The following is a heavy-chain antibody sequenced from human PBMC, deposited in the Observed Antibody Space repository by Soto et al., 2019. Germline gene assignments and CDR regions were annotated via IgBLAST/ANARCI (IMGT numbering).Heavy chain of an antibody. CDR3: ARLLEMVVNGVGGDVSDI. D-gene: IGHD7-27*01. Sequence: SETLSLTCTVSGGSISSGGYYWSWIRQHPGKGLEWIGYIYYSKSTYYNPSLKSRVTISLDTSKNQFSLKLSSVTAADTAVYYCARLLEMVVNGVGGDVSDIWGQGTMVTVSS. CDR1: GGSISSGGYY. CDR2: IYYSKST. V-gene: IGHV4-31*03. J-gene: IGHJ3*02.